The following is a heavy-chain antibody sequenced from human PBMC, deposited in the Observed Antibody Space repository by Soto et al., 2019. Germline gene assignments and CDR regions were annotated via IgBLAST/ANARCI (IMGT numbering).Heavy chain of an antibody. CDR1: GFTFDDYA. D-gene: IGHD1-7*01. V-gene: IGHV3-9*01. Sequence: EVQLVESGGGLVQPGRSLRLSCAASGFTFDDYAMHWVRQAPGKGLEWVSGISWNSGSIGYADSVKGRFTISRDNAKNSLYLQMNSLRAEDTDLYYCAKDSRPGPTGIGLSYYYMDVWGKGTTVTVSS. J-gene: IGHJ6*03. CDR3: AKDSRPGPTGIGLSYYYMDV. CDR2: ISWNSGSI.